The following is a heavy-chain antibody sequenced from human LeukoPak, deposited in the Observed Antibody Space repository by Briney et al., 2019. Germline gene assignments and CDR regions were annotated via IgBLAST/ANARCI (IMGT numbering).Heavy chain of an antibody. CDR1: GFTFSSYS. CDR3: ARDGVLRNSGWYHFDY. D-gene: IGHD6-19*01. CDR2: ISSSSSYI. J-gene: IGHJ4*02. Sequence: PGGSLRLSCAASGFTFSSYSMNWVRQAPGLGLDWVSSISSSSSYIYYADSVKGRFTISRDNAKNSLYLQMKSLRAEDTAVYYCARDGVLRNSGWYHFDYWGQGTLVTVSS. V-gene: IGHV3-21*01.